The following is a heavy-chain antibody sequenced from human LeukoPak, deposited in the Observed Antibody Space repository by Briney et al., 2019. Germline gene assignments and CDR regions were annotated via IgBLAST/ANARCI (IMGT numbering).Heavy chain of an antibody. J-gene: IGHJ4*02. D-gene: IGHD4-17*01. CDR1: GGSFSGYY. Sequence: SETLSLTCAVYGGSFSGYYWSWIRQPPGKGLEWIGEINHSGSTNYNPSLKSRVTISVDTSKNQFSLKLSSVTAADTAVYYCARLDPTVTIPYWGQGTLVTVSS. CDR2: INHSGST. CDR3: ARLDPTVTIPY. V-gene: IGHV4-34*01.